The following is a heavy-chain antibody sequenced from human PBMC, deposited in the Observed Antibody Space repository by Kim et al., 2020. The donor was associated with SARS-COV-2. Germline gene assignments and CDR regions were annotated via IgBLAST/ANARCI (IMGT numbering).Heavy chain of an antibody. D-gene: IGHD6-6*01. V-gene: IGHV1-69*04. CDR1: GGTFSNYA. J-gene: IGHJ3*01. CDR3: ARDQDRSSSGDGFDV. CDR2: IIPFLDVT. Sequence: SVKVSCKASGGTFSNYAFNWVRQAPGQGLEWMGRIIPFLDVTLYAQKFQGRVTITADKSTSTAYMELSGLRSEDTAVYYCARDQDRSSSGDGFDVWGQGTLVSVSS.